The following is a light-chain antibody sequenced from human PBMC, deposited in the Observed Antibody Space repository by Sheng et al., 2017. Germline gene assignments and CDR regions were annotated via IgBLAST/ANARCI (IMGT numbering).Light chain of an antibody. CDR3: QVWDSGSDRPVV. Sequence: SYELTQAPSVSVAPGKTTRITCGGNNIGSKRVHWYQQKPGQAPVLVVYDDSDRPSGIPERFSGSNSGNTATLTISRVEVGDEADYHCQVWDSGSDRPVVFGGGTKLTVL. V-gene: IGLV3-21*01. J-gene: IGLJ2*01. CDR1: NIGSKR. CDR2: DDS.